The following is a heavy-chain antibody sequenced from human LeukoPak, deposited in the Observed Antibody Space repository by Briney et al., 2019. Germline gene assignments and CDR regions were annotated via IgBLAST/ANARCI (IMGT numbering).Heavy chain of an antibody. CDR1: GFTLSNHW. J-gene: IGHJ6*02. V-gene: IGHV3-7*03. CDR3: ARNNGMDV. CDR2: VNRDGSET. Sequence: GGSLRLSRAASGFTLSNHWMTWVRHVPGRGPEWVANVNRDGSETYYLDSVKGRFTISKDNAKNSLYLQMNSLRAEDTALYHCARNNGMDVWGQGTTVIVSS.